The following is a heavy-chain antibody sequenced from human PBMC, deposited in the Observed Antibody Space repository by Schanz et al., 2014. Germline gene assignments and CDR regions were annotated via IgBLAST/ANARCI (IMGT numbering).Heavy chain of an antibody. Sequence: EVQLVESGGGLVQPGGSLRLSCAASGFTFSSYWMSWVRQAPGEGLEWVANIKQDGSEKYYVDSVKGRFTISRDNAKNSLYLQMNSLSXXXXXVYYCAKYGGELGVSFEYWGQGTLVTVSS. J-gene: IGHJ4*02. CDR1: GFTFSSYW. CDR2: IKQDGSEK. D-gene: IGHD7-27*01. V-gene: IGHV3-7*01. CDR3: AKYGGELGVSFEY.